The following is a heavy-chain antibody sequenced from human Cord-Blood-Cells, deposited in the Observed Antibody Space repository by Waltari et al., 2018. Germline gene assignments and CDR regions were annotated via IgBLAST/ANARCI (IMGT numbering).Heavy chain of an antibody. D-gene: IGHD6-6*01. V-gene: IGHV3-21*01. CDR2: ISSSSSYI. J-gene: IGHJ4*02. Sequence: NWVRQAPGKGLEWVSSISSSSSYIYYADSVKGRFTISRDNAKNSLYLQMNSLRAEDTAVYYCARGSSSSFDYWGQGTLVTVSS. CDR3: ARGSSSSFDY.